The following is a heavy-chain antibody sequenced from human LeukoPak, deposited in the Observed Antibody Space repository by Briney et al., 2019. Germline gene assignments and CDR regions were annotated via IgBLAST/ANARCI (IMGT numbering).Heavy chain of an antibody. CDR2: INHSGST. J-gene: IGHJ4*02. V-gene: IGHV4-34*01. CDR3: ARHRYFDY. CDR1: GGSFSGYY. Sequence: PSETLSLTCAVYGGSFSGYYWSWIRQPPGKGLEWIGEINHSGSTNYNPSLKSRVTMSVDTSKNQFSLKLNSVTAADTAVYYCARHRYFDYWGQGTLVTVSS.